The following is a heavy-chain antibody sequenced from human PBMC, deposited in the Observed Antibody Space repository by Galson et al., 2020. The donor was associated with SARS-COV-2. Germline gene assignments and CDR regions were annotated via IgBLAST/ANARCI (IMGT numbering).Heavy chain of an antibody. CDR1: GFTFSSYG. Sequence: GGSLRLSCGASGFTFSSYGMYWVRQAPGKGLEYVSSIVSNGGSTYYASSVNGRFTISRDNSKNTLYLQMGSLRVEDTAVYYCARGPYSDSYIDFWGHGTLVTVSS. CDR2: IVSNGGST. D-gene: IGHD6-13*01. V-gene: IGHV3-64*01. CDR3: ARGPYSDSYIDF. J-gene: IGHJ4*01.